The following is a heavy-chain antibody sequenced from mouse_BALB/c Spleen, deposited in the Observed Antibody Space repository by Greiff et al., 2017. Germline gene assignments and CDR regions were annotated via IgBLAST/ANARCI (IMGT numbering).Heavy chain of an antibody. Sequence: VQLQQSGPGLVKPSQSLSLTCTVTGYSITSDYAWNWIRQFPGNKLEWMGYISYSGSTSYNPSLKSRISITRDTSKNQFFLQLNSVTTEDTATYYCATNRYDYYFDYWGQGTTLTVSS. CDR3: ATNRYDYYFDY. CDR1: GYSITSDYA. V-gene: IGHV3-2*02. CDR2: ISYSGST. D-gene: IGHD2-14*01. J-gene: IGHJ2*01.